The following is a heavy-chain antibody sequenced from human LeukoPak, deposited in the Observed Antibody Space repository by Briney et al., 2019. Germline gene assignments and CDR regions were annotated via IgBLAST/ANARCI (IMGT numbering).Heavy chain of an antibody. D-gene: IGHD2-2*01. Sequence: ASVKVSCKASGYTFISHFMHWVRQAPGQGLEWMGVINPSGGSTSYAQKFQGRVTMTRDTSTSTIYMELTSLRSEDTAVYYCARAGRDIVVVPAALNWFDPWGQGTLVTVSS. CDR3: ARAGRDIVVVPAALNWFDP. CDR2: INPSGGST. CDR1: GYTFISHF. J-gene: IGHJ5*02. V-gene: IGHV1-46*01.